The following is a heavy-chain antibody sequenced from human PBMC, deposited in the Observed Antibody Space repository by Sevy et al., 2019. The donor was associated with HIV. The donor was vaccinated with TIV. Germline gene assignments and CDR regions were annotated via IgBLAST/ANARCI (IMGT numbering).Heavy chain of an antibody. D-gene: IGHD3-16*02. J-gene: IGHJ3*01. CDR2: IISSSRYI. CDR1: GFTFSSYS. CDR3: ALARVVIEKDAFDF. V-gene: IGHV3-21*01. Sequence: GGCLRLSCAASGFTFSSYSMNWVRQAPGEGLEWVSSIISSSRYIYYPDSVRGRFTISRDNAKNSLYLQMNSLRAEDTAVYYCALARVVIEKDAFDFWGQGTMVTVSS.